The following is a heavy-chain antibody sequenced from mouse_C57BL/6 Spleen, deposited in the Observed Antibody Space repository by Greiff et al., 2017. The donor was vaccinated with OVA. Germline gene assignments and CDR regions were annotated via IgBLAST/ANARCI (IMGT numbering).Heavy chain of an antibody. CDR3: ANDYDSAWFAY. Sequence: VQLQQSGPELVKPGASVKISCKASGYAFSSSWMNWVKQRPGKGLEWIGRIYPGDGDTNYNGKFKGKATLTADKSSSTAYMQLSSLTSEDSAVYFCANDYDSAWFAYWGQGTLVTVSA. J-gene: IGHJ3*01. CDR2: IYPGDGDT. CDR1: GYAFSSSW. V-gene: IGHV1-82*01. D-gene: IGHD2-4*01.